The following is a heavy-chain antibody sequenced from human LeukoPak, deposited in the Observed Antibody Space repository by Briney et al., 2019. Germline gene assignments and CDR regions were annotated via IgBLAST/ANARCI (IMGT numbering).Heavy chain of an antibody. D-gene: IGHD3-16*01. CDR1: GVSISSGGYY. Sequence: PSETLSLTCTVSGVSISSGGYYWSWIRQHPGKGLEWIGYIYYSGSTYYNPSLKSRVTISVDTSKNQFSLKLSSVTAADTAVYYCARVLGGVINFWGQGTLVTVSS. J-gene: IGHJ4*02. CDR2: IYYSGST. V-gene: IGHV4-31*03. CDR3: ARVLGGVINF.